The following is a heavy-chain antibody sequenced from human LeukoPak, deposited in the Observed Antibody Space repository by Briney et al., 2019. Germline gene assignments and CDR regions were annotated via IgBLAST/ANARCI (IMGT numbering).Heavy chain of an antibody. CDR3: ARQGMVRGAGIDP. Sequence: SETLSLTCTVSGGSISSYYWSWIRQPPGKGLEWIGFIYYTGFTIYNPSLKSRVTISVDTSKNQFSLKLSSVTAADTAVYYCARQGMVRGAGIDPWGQGTLVTVSS. CDR1: GGSISSYY. J-gene: IGHJ5*02. V-gene: IGHV4-59*01. D-gene: IGHD3-10*01. CDR2: IYYTGFT.